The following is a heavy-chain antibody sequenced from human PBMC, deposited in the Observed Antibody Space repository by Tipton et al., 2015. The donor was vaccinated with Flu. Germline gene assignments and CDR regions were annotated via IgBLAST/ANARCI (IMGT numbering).Heavy chain of an antibody. D-gene: IGHD5-24*01. CDR1: GGSISRSMYY. J-gene: IGHJ4*02. CDR3: ARGDGYNFDY. V-gene: IGHV4-39*01. CDR2: ILYSGNS. Sequence: TLSLTCSVSGGSISRSMYYWGWIRQPPGKGLEWIGNILYSGNSYSNPSLKSRVAISVDTSKNQFSLTLRSVTAADTAMYYCARGDGYNFDYWGQGTLVTVSS.